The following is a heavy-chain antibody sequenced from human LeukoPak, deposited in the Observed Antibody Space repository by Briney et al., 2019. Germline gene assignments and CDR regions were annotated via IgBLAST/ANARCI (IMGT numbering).Heavy chain of an antibody. CDR1: GYTFTGYY. J-gene: IGHJ4*02. D-gene: IGHD3-22*01. V-gene: IGHV1-2*02. Sequence: ASVKVSCKASGYTFTGYYMHWVRQAPGQGLEWMGWINPNSGGTNYAQKFQGRVTMTRDASISTAYLQWSSLKASDTAMYYCARRSGYYYRERYYFDYWGQGTLVTVSS. CDR3: ARRSGYYYRERYYFDY. CDR2: INPNSGGT.